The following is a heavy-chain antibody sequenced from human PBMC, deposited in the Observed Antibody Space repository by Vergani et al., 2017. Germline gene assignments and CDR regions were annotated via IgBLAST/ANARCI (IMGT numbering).Heavy chain of an antibody. Sequence: QVQLVQSGAEVKKPGASVKVSCKASGYTFSTYGISWVRQAPGQGLEWMGWISAYNGNTNYPEKFQGRLTMTTDTSTRTAYMELRSLRSDDTAVYYCAAGTTGTTEWGQGTLVTVSS. CDR3: AAGTTGTTE. J-gene: IGHJ4*02. V-gene: IGHV1-18*01. CDR2: ISAYNGNT. CDR1: GYTFSTYG. D-gene: IGHD1-1*01.